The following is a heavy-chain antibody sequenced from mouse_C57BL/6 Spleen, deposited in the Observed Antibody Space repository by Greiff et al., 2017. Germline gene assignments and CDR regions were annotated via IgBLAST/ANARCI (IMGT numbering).Heavy chain of an antibody. CDR3: TRDGAYYGNGYYFDD. D-gene: IGHD2-10*01. Sequence: EVHLVESGEGLVKPGGSLKLSCAASGFTFSSYAMSWVRQTPEKRLEWVAYISSGGDYIYYADTVKGRFTISRDNARNTLYLQMSSLKSEDTAMYYCTRDGAYYGNGYYFDDWGQGTTLTVSS. CDR2: ISSGGDYI. J-gene: IGHJ2*01. V-gene: IGHV5-9-1*02. CDR1: GFTFSSYA.